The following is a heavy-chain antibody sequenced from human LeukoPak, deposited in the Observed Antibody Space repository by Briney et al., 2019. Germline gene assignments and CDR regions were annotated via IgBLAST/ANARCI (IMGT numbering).Heavy chain of an antibody. V-gene: IGHV3-64D*06. D-gene: IGHD7-27*01. CDR3: VTELGIGGFDI. CDR2: ISTNGGST. Sequence: GGSPRHFCSASSLTFSLYSMHWVRQDLREGREYVSGISTNGGSTYYADSVKGRFTISRDNPKNTLSLQMSTLRAEDTAVYYCVTELGIGGFDIWGQGTMVTVSS. CDR1: SLTFSLYS. J-gene: IGHJ3*02.